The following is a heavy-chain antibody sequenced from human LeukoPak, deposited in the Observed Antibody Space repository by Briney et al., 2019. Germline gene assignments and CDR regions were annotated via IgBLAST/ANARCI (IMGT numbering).Heavy chain of an antibody. CDR1: GFTFSSYG. J-gene: IGHJ4*02. V-gene: IGHV3-33*01. D-gene: IGHD2-15*01. CDR3: AREGYCSGGSCYSYRALDC. Sequence: PGGSLRLSCAASGFTFSSYGMHWVRQAPGKGLEWVAVIWYDGSNKYYADSVKGRFTISRDNSKNTLYLQMNSLRAEDTAVYYCAREGYCSGGSCYSYRALDCWGQGTLVTVSS. CDR2: IWYDGSNK.